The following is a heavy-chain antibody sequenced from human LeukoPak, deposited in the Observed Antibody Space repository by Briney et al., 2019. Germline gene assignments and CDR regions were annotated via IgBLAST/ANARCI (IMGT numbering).Heavy chain of an antibody. J-gene: IGHJ6*03. V-gene: IGHV4-61*02. Sequence: SETLSLTCTVSGGSISSGSYYWSWIRQPAGKGLGWIGRIYTSGSTNYNPSLKSRVTISVDTSKNQFSLKLSSVTAADTAVYYCARKGDSGYPRGYYYYMDIWGTGTTVTVSS. CDR2: IYTSGST. CDR1: GGSISSGSYY. CDR3: ARKGDSGYPRGYYYYMDI. D-gene: IGHD5-12*01.